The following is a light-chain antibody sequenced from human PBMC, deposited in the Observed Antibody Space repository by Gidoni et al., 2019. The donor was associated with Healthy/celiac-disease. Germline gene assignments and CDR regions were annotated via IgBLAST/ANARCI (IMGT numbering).Light chain of an antibody. CDR1: SSDVGGYNY. J-gene: IGLJ1*01. V-gene: IGLV2-11*01. Sequence: QPALTHPRPGSGPLGQSVTISCTGTSSDVGGYNYVSWYQQHPGKAPKLMIYDVSKRPSGVPDRFSGSKSGNTASLTISGLQAEDEADYYCCSYAGSLYVFGTGTKVTVL. CDR2: DVS. CDR3: CSYAGSLYV.